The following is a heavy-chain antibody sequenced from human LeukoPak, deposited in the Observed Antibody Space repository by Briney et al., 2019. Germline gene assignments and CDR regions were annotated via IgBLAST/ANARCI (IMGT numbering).Heavy chain of an antibody. Sequence: GGSLRLSCEGSGFTFSTYNLHWVRQAPGKGLEWVAVILNDGSHKYDADSVRGRFDVSRDNSKNTPYLQLRSLRPEDTGVYFCARGLVGISGAFDVWGHGTMVTVSS. V-gene: IGHV3-30*09. J-gene: IGHJ3*01. CDR1: GFTFSTYN. D-gene: IGHD1-26*01. CDR3: ARGLVGISGAFDV. CDR2: ILNDGSHK.